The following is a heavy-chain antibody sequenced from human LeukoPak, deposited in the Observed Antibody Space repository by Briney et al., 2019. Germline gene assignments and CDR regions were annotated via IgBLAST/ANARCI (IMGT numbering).Heavy chain of an antibody. CDR1: GFTFSSYA. D-gene: IGHD3-22*01. J-gene: IGHJ4*02. CDR2: ISGSGGST. V-gene: IGHV3-23*01. CDR3: ARTYYYDKNCDY. Sequence: QPGGSLRLSCAASGFTFSSYAMSWVRQAPGKGLEWVSAISGSGGSTYYADSVKGRFTISRDSSKNTLYLQMNSLRAEDTAVYYCARTYYYDKNCDYWGQGTLVTVSS.